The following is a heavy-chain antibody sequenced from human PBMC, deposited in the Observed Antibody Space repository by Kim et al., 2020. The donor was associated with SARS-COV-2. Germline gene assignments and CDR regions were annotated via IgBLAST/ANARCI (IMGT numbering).Heavy chain of an antibody. D-gene: IGHD3-3*01. Sequence: VKVSCKASGGTFSSYAISWVRQAPGQGLEWMGGIIPIFGTANYAQKFQGRVTITADESTSTAYMELSSLRSEDTAVYYCARAGWSGERRGYYGMDVWGQGTTVTVSS. V-gene: IGHV1-69*13. J-gene: IGHJ6*02. CDR1: GGTFSSYA. CDR2: IIPIFGTA. CDR3: ARAGWSGERRGYYGMDV.